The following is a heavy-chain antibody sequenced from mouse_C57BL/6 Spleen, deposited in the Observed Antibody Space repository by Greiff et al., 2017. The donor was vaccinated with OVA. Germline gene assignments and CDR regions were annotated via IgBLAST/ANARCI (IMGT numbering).Heavy chain of an antibody. CDR1: GFSLTSYG. D-gene: IGHD1-1*01. V-gene: IGHV2-2*01. Sequence: VKLVESGPGLVQPSQSLSITCTVSGFSLTSYGVHWVRQSPGKGLEWLGVIWSGGSTDYNAAFISRLSISKDNSKSQVFFKMNSLQADDTAIYYCARKGYGSSSAWFAYWGQGTLVTVSA. CDR2: IWSGGST. CDR3: ARKGYGSSSAWFAY. J-gene: IGHJ3*01.